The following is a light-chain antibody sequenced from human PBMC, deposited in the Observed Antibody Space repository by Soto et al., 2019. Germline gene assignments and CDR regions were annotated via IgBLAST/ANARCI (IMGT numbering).Light chain of an antibody. CDR2: DVN. V-gene: IGLV2-14*01. CDR3: TSYSSSSTHVV. Sequence: QSALTQPASVSGSPGQSITISCTGTNSDVGGFNFVSWYQQHPGKAPKLIIFDVNNRPSGVSDRFSGSKSGNTDSLTISGLLAEDEADYFCTSYSSSSTHVVFGGGTKLTVL. CDR1: NSDVGGFNF. J-gene: IGLJ2*01.